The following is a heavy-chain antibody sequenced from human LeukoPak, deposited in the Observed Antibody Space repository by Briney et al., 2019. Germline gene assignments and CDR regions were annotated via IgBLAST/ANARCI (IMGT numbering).Heavy chain of an antibody. V-gene: IGHV3-48*01. CDR3: ARAGVVAARAFDI. CDR2: ISSSSSTI. CDR1: GFTVSSNY. J-gene: IGHJ3*02. Sequence: GGSLRLSCAASGFTVSSNYMSWVRQAPGKGLEWVSYISSSSSTIYYADSVKGRFTISRDNAKNSLYLQMNSLRAEDTAVYYCARAGVVAARAFDIWGQGTMVTVSS. D-gene: IGHD2-15*01.